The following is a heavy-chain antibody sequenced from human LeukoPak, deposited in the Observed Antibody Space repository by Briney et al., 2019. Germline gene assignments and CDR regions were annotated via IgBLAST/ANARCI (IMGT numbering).Heavy chain of an antibody. J-gene: IGHJ3*02. CDR1: GGTFSSYA. D-gene: IGHD3-10*01. V-gene: IGHV1-69*13. CDR2: IIPIFGTA. Sequence: SVKVSCKASGGTFSSYAISWVRQAPGQGLEWMGGIIPIFGTANYAQKFQGRVAITADESTSTAYMELSSLRSEDTAVYYCAREYGSGSYYITDAFDIWGQGTMVTVSS. CDR3: AREYGSGSYYITDAFDI.